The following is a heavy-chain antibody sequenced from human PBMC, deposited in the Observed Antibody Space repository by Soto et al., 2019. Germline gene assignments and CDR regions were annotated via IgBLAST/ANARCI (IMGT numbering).Heavy chain of an antibody. D-gene: IGHD2-15*01. Sequence: QITLKESGPTLVKPTQTLTLTCTFSGFSLSTSGVGVGWIRQPPGKALEWLALIYWDDDKRYSPSLQSRLNITKDTSKNQVVLTMTNMDPVDTATYYCAHRPSYCSGYSCYSGFDYWGQGTLVTVSS. J-gene: IGHJ4*02. CDR1: GFSLSTSGVG. CDR2: IYWDDDK. V-gene: IGHV2-5*02. CDR3: AHRPSYCSGYSCYSGFDY.